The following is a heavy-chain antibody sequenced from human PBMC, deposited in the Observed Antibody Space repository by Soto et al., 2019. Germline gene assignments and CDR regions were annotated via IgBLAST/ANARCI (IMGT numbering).Heavy chain of an antibody. V-gene: IGHV3-30*03. CDR3: VRARSTDSRPDY. D-gene: IGHD3-22*01. CDR1: GFTFSRYG. CDR2: ISWDGLAQ. J-gene: IGHJ4*02. Sequence: GGSLRLSCEASGFTFSRYGMHWVRQAPGMGLEWVAVISWDGLAQYYGDSVKGRFTISRDNAKNSLFLQLDSLRAEDTAVYFCVRARSTDSRPDYWGQGTLGTVSS.